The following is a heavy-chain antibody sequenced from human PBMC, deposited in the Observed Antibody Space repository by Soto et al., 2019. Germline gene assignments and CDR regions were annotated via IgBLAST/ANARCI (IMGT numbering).Heavy chain of an antibody. D-gene: IGHD3-10*01. CDR2: INPNSGNI. CDR3: ARGRASGSYYLPDY. CDR1: GDTFTTYY. J-gene: IGHJ4*02. V-gene: IGHV1-8*01. Sequence: ASVKVACKASGDTFTTYYMNWVRQATGHGLEWMGWINPNSGNIGYAQRFQGRVTMTRDTAIRTAYMEVSSLRSDDTAVYYCARGRASGSYYLPDYWGQGTLVTV.